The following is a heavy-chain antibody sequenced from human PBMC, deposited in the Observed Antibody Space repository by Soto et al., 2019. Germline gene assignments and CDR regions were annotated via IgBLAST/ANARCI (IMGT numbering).Heavy chain of an antibody. V-gene: IGHV4-31*02. Sequence: QVQLQESGPGLVKPSQTLSLTCSVSGASTVSHYHWTWIRQPRGKGLEWMGYIFNSGTTFYNPSLTSRLSISMDTSGNHFSLELRSMTAADTAVYYCALALGPTTGLDYWGQGTLVTVSS. CDR3: ALALGPTTGLDY. J-gene: IGHJ4*02. CDR1: GASTVSHYH. D-gene: IGHD1-26*01. CDR2: IFNSGTT.